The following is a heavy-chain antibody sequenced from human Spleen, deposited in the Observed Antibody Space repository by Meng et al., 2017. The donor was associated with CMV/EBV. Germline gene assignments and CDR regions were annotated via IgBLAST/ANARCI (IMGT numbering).Heavy chain of an antibody. CDR3: AKDLTNPYCSSTSCYYYYGMDV. Sequence: GESLKISCAASGFTFSSYGMHWVRQAPGKGLEWVAVIWYDGSNKYYADSVKGRFTISRDNSKNTLYLQMNSLRAEDTAVYYCAKDLTNPYCSSTSCYYYYGMDVWGQGTTVTVSS. D-gene: IGHD2-2*01. J-gene: IGHJ6*02. V-gene: IGHV3-30*02. CDR2: IWYDGSNK. CDR1: GFTFSSYG.